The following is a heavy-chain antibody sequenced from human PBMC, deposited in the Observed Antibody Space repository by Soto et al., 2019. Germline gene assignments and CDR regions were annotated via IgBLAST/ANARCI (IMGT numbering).Heavy chain of an antibody. Sequence: GGSLRLSCAASGFTFSSYGMHWVRQAPGKGLEWVSVISYDGSNEYYADSVKGRFTISRDNSKNTLYLQMNSLRAEDTAVYYYAKDTRKHSSSSTQYYYYYYGMNVGGQGTTVPV. J-gene: IGHJ6*02. CDR2: ISYDGSNE. CDR3: AKDTRKHSSSSTQYYYYYYGMNV. V-gene: IGHV3-30*18. D-gene: IGHD6-6*01. CDR1: GFTFSSYG.